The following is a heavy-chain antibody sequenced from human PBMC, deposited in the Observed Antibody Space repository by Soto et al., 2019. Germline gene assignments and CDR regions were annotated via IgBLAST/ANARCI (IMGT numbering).Heavy chain of an antibody. Sequence: QVQLVQSGAEVKKPGSSVKVSCKASGGTFSSYAISWVRQAPGQGLEWMGGIIPIFGTASYAQKFQGRVTITADESTSTAYMELSSLRSEDTAVYYCARGRYCSGGSCYPPYYYGMDVWGQGTTVTVSS. CDR2: IIPIFGTA. V-gene: IGHV1-69*01. J-gene: IGHJ6*02. CDR1: GGTFSSYA. D-gene: IGHD2-15*01. CDR3: ARGRYCSGGSCYPPYYYGMDV.